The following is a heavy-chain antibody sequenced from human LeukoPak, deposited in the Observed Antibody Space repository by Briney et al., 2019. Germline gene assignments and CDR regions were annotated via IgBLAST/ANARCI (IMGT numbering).Heavy chain of an antibody. J-gene: IGHJ3*02. D-gene: IGHD3/OR15-3a*01. Sequence: PGGSLRLSCAASGFTFSSYAMHWVRQAPGKGLEYVSAISSNGGSTYYANSVKGRFTISRDNSKNTLYLQMGSLRAEDMAVYYCARDLAAPGLEDAFDIWGQGTMVTVSS. CDR2: ISSNGGST. CDR1: GFTFSSYA. V-gene: IGHV3-64*01. CDR3: ARDLAAPGLEDAFDI.